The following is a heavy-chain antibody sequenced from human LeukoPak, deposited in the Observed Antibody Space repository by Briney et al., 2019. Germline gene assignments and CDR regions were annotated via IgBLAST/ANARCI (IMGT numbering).Heavy chain of an antibody. CDR3: ASSFIVVVPAASPYDAFDI. CDR1: GYTFTGYY. V-gene: IGHV1-2*02. J-gene: IGHJ3*02. Sequence: ASVKVSCKASGYTFTGYYKHWVRQAPEQGLEWMGWINPNSGGTNYAQKFQGRVTMTRDTSISTAYMELSRLRSDDTAVYYCASSFIVVVPAASPYDAFDIWGQGTMVTVSS. CDR2: INPNSGGT. D-gene: IGHD2-2*01.